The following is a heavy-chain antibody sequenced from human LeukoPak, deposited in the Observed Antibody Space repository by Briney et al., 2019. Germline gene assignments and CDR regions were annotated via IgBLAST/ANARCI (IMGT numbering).Heavy chain of an antibody. CDR2: IYTSGST. J-gene: IGHJ4*02. CDR1: GGSISSYY. V-gene: IGHV4-4*09. CDR3: ARTGYSYGYIFDY. D-gene: IGHD5-18*01. Sequence: SETLSLTCTVSGGSISSYYWSWIRQPPGKGLEWIGYIYTSGSTNYNPSLKSRVTISVDTSKNQFSLKLSSVTAADTAVYYCARTGYSYGYIFDYWGQGTLVTVSS.